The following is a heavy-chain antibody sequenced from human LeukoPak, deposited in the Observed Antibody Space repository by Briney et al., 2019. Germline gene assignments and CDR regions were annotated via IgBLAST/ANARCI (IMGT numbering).Heavy chain of an antibody. J-gene: IGHJ4*02. Sequence: PGGSLRLSCAASGFTFSSYSMNWVRQAPGKGLEWVSSISSSNSCIYYADSVKGRFTISRDNAKNSLYLQMNSLRAEDTAVYYCARESLGSSGYYRDYWGQGTLVTVSS. CDR3: ARESLGSSGYYRDY. CDR2: ISSSNSCI. CDR1: GFTFSSYS. V-gene: IGHV3-21*01. D-gene: IGHD3-22*01.